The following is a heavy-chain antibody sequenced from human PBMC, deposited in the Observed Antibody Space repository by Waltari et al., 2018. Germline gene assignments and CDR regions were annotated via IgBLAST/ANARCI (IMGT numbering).Heavy chain of an antibody. CDR1: GFTVSRNY. Sequence: EVQLVETGGGLIQPGGSLRLSCAASGFTVSRNYMSWVRQAPGTGLEWVSVIYSGIGTYYADSVKGRFTISRDNSKNTLYLQMNTLRPDDTAVYYCARDLKKAYSSGQYPSYYYMDVWGKGTTVTVSS. D-gene: IGHD6-13*01. J-gene: IGHJ6*03. V-gene: IGHV3-53*02. CDR3: ARDLKKAYSSGQYPSYYYMDV. CDR2: IYSGIGT.